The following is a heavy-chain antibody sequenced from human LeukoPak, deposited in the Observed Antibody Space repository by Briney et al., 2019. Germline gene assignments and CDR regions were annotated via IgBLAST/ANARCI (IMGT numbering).Heavy chain of an antibody. CDR1: GFTFKNCA. Sequence: SGGSLRLSCVASGFTFKNCAMSWVRQAPGKGLEWVSGINYSGGHKYYADSVKGRFTISRDSSKNTLSLQMNSLTTEDTAVYYCANGYSGYEGYFDYWGQGTLVTVSS. J-gene: IGHJ4*02. CDR3: ANGYSGYEGYFDY. D-gene: IGHD5-12*01. CDR2: INYSGGHK. V-gene: IGHV3-23*01.